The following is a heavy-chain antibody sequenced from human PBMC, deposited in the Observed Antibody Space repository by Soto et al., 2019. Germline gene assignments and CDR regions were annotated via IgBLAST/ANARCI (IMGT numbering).Heavy chain of an antibody. CDR2: INHSGST. D-gene: IGHD3-9*01. Sequence: SETLSLTCAVSGGSISSGDYSWSWIRQPPGKGLEWIGEINHSGSTNYNPSLKSRVTISVDTSKNQFSLKLSSVTAADTAVYYCARPSWEGDDWLPYFDYWGQGTLVTVSS. V-gene: IGHV4-30-2*03. J-gene: IGHJ4*02. CDR1: GGSISSGDYS. CDR3: ARPSWEGDDWLPYFDY.